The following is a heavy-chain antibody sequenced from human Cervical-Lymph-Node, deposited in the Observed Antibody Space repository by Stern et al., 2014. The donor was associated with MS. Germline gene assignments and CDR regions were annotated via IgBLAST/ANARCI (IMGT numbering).Heavy chain of an antibody. V-gene: IGHV3-15*01. CDR1: GCTFTDTW. CDR2: IKSATDGGTT. D-gene: IGHD6-19*01. Sequence: EVQLVESGGGFGESGGSLKLSFEGCGCTFTDTWMNSVRQAPGKGLEWVCHIKSATDGGTTDLAAPVKDRFIISRDDSKNTLYLQVNPLKSEDTAVYYCTTNRILVAADFDYWGRGTLVTVSS. CDR3: TTNRILVAADFDY. J-gene: IGHJ4*02.